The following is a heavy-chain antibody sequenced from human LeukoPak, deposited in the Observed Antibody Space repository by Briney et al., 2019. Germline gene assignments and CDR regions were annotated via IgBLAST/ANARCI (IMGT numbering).Heavy chain of an antibody. CDR2: IWYDGSNK. D-gene: IGHD3-22*01. CDR3: ARAPHPDSSGNSGMDV. V-gene: IGHV3-33*01. CDR1: GFTFSSYG. J-gene: IGHJ6*02. Sequence: PGRSLRLSCAVSGFTFSSYGMHWVRQAPGKGLEWVAVIWYDGSNKYYADSVKGRFTISRDNSKNTLYLQMNSLRAEDTAVYYCARAPHPDSSGNSGMDVWGQGTTVTVSS.